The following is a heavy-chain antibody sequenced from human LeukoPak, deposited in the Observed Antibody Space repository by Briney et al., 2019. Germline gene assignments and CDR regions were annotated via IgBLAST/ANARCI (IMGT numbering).Heavy chain of an antibody. CDR3: ARGLGYGDTTF. D-gene: IGHD4-17*01. Sequence: SGGSLRRSCAASGFTVSSNYMSWVRQAPGKGLEWVSVIYSGGSAYYADSVKGRFTISRDNSKNTLYLQMNSLRAEDTAVYYCARGLGYGDTTFWGQGTLVTVSS. V-gene: IGHV3-53*01. CDR2: IYSGGSA. CDR1: GFTVSSNY. J-gene: IGHJ4*02.